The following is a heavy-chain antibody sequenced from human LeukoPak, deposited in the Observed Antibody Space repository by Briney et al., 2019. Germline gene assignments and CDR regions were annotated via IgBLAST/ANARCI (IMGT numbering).Heavy chain of an antibody. V-gene: IGHV3-64*01. CDR3: AVSYGGFGWEGGFDY. CDR1: GFTFSRYA. D-gene: IGHD2-21*01. CDR2: ISTNGGST. J-gene: IGHJ4*02. Sequence: GGSLRLSCAASGFTFSRYALHWVRQAPGKGLEYVSSISTNGGSTYYANSVKGRFTISRDNSKNTLFLQLGSLRAEGMAVYFWAVSYGGFGWEGGFDYWGQGTLVTVSS.